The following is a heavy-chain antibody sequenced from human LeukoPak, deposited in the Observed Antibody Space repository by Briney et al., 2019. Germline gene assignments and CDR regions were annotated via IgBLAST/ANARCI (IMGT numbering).Heavy chain of an antibody. J-gene: IGHJ4*02. CDR2: ISGSGAST. CDR3: ATGRWYCDY. V-gene: IGHV3-23*01. D-gene: IGHD6-13*01. Sequence: GGSLRLSCAASGFTFSSYTMSWVRQAPGKGLEWVSLISGSGASTYYADSMKGRFTISSDNSKNTLYLQMNSLRAEDTAVYYCATGRWYCDYWGQGTLVTVSS. CDR1: GFTFSSYT.